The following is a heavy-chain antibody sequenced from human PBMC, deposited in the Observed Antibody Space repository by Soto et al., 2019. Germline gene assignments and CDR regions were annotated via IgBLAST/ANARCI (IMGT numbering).Heavy chain of an antibody. V-gene: IGHV3-74*01. CDR2: INSDGSST. J-gene: IGHJ4*02. CDR3: TRGYFSGSRFDY. D-gene: IGHD5-12*01. Sequence: GGSLRLSCAASGFTFSSDWMHWVRQAPGKGLAWVSRINSDGSSTNYADSVKGRFTISRDNAKNTLYLQMNSLRAEDTAVYYCTRGYFSGSRFDYWGQGTLVTVSS. CDR1: GFTFSSDW.